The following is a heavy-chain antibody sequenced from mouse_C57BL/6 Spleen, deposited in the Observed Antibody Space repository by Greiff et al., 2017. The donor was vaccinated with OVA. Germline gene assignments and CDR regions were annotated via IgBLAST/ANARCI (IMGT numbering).Heavy chain of an antibody. Sequence: EVQVQQSGAELVRPGASVKLSCTASGFNIKDDYMHWVKQRPEQGLEWIGWIDPENGDTEYASKFQGKATITADTSSNTAYLQLSSLPSEDSAVNYCTHITTVEDWGQGTTLTVSS. V-gene: IGHV14-4*01. CDR2: IDPENGDT. J-gene: IGHJ2*01. CDR3: THITTVED. D-gene: IGHD1-1*01. CDR1: GFNIKDDY.